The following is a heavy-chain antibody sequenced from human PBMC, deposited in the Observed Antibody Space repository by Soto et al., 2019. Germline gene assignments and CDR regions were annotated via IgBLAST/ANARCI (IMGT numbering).Heavy chain of an antibody. Sequence: QVQLQESGPGLVKPSETLSLTCTVSGGSVSSGSYYWSWIGQPPGKGLEWIGYIYSSGGTSYNPSLKSRVTISVDTSKNQFSLKLSSVTAADTAVYFRARDGDGYNYWGQGTLVTVSS. D-gene: IGHD5-12*01. CDR2: IYSSGGT. CDR1: GGSVSSGSYY. V-gene: IGHV4-61*01. J-gene: IGHJ4*02. CDR3: ARDGDGYNY.